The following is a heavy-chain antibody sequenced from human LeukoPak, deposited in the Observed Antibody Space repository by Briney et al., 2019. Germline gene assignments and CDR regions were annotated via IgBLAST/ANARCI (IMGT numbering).Heavy chain of an antibody. CDR3: ARHYYDSSGYSDY. CDR1: GGSISSYY. J-gene: IGHJ4*02. D-gene: IGHD3-22*01. CDR2: IYYSGST. Sequence: SETLSLTCTVSGGSISSYYWSWIRQPPGKGLEWIGYIYYSGSTNYNPSLKSRVTISVDTSKNQFSLELSSVTAADTAVYYCARHYYDSSGYSDYWGQGTLVTVSS. V-gene: IGHV4-59*01.